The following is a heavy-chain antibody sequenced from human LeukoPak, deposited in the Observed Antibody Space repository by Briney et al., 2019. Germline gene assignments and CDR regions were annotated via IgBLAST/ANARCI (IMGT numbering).Heavy chain of an antibody. V-gene: IGHV4-59*08. J-gene: IGHJ6*02. CDR2: VYYSRTT. CDR3: ARLGFWSVHRVYAMDV. Sequence: SETLSLTCNVSGAYVDTFYWSWTRQSPGKGLEWLGYVYYSRTTSFNPSLESRVTMSVDTSKNQIYLRLRSVTAADTAVYYCARLGFWSVHRVYAMDVWGQGTTVTVSS. CDR1: GAYVDTFY. D-gene: IGHD3-3*01.